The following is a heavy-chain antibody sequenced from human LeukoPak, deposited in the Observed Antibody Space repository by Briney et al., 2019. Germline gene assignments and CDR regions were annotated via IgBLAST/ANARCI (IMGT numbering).Heavy chain of an antibody. V-gene: IGHV3-21*01. CDR3: AREPFWSGYYSNLHFDY. Sequence: GGSLRLSCAASGFTFSNAWMSWVRQAPGKGLEWVASISSSGTYIYYADSVKGRFTISRDNAKSSLYLQMTSLRAEDTAMYYCAREPFWSGYYSNLHFDYWGQGTLVTVSS. CDR1: GFTFSNAW. J-gene: IGHJ4*02. CDR2: ISSSGTYI. D-gene: IGHD3-3*01.